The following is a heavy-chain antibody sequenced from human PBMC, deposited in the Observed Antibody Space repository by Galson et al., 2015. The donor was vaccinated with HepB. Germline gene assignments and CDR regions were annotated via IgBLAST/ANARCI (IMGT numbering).Heavy chain of an antibody. Sequence: SVKVSCKASGYTFTSYAMHWVRQAPGQRLEWMGWINAGNGNTKYSQKFQGRVTITRDTSASTAYMELSSLRSEDTAVYYCARNYYDSSGYYLLSVGAFDPWGQGTLVTVSS. V-gene: IGHV1-3*01. CDR3: ARNYYDSSGYYLLSVGAFDP. CDR1: GYTFTSYA. J-gene: IGHJ5*02. D-gene: IGHD3-22*01. CDR2: INAGNGNT.